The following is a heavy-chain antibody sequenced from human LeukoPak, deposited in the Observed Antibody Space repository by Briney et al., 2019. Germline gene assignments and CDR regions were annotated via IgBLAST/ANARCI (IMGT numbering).Heavy chain of an antibody. V-gene: IGHV4-30-4*01. J-gene: IGHJ5*02. D-gene: IGHD1-1*01. CDR3: ARGGRASPARRFHPGIWFSP. CDR2: VNHREGT. CDR1: GGSISSGDYY. Sequence: SQTLSLTCTVSGGSISSGDYYWSWIRQPPGKGLGWIGEVNHREGTTYNPSLKSRVTISVDTSKNQFSLRLNSVTAADTAVYYCARGGRASPARRFHPGIWFSPWGQGTLVTVSS.